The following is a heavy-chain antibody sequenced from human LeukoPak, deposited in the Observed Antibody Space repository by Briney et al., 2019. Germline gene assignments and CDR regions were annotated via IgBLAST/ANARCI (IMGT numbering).Heavy chain of an antibody. CDR1: GGSFSGYY. D-gene: IGHD3-10*01. V-gene: IGHV4-34*01. CDR2: INHSGST. Sequence: SETLSLTCAVYGGSFSGYYWSWIRQPPGKGLEWIGEINHSGSTNYNPSLKSRVTISVDTSKNQFSLKLSSVTAADTAVYYCARGRVVRGVMAYWGQGTLATVSS. J-gene: IGHJ4*02. CDR3: ARGRVVRGVMAY.